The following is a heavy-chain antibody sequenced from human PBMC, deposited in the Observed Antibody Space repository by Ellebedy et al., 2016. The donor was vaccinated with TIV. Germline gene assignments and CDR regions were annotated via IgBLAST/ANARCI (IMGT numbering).Heavy chain of an antibody. D-gene: IGHD6-13*01. CDR3: AGGVPYSSRRDAFDI. CDR1: GFTFSSYW. CDR2: ISGSGGST. V-gene: IGHV3-23*01. Sequence: GGSLRLSCAASGFTFSSYWMSWVRQAPGKGLEWVSAISGSGGSTYYADSVKGRFTISRDNSKNTLYLQMNSLRAEDTAVYYCAGGVPYSSRRDAFDIWGQGTMVTVSS. J-gene: IGHJ3*02.